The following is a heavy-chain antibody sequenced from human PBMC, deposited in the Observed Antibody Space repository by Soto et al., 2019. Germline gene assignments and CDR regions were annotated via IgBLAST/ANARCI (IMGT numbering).Heavy chain of an antibody. D-gene: IGHD1-20*01. J-gene: IGHJ4*02. Sequence: SETLSLTCSVSGVSITSYYWTWIRHSPGTGLEWIGYVYHTGNTYYNPSLKSRVTISLDTSKNQVSLRLRSVTAADTAVYYCAREQYNWKLWGQGTLVTVSS. CDR1: GVSITSYY. CDR2: VYHTGNT. CDR3: AREQYNWKL. V-gene: IGHV4-59*01.